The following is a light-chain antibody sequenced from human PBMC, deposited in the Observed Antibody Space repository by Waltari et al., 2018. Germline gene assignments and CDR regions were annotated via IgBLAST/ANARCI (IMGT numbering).Light chain of an antibody. CDR1: SGHSSYA. CDR2: VNRDGSH. CDR3: QTWGTGIRV. Sequence: QLVLTQSPSASASLGASVKLTCTLSSGHSSYAIAWHPQQPEKGPRYLMKVNRDGSHSKGDGIPDRFSGSSSGAERYLTISSLQSEDEADYYCQTWGTGIRVFGGGTKLTVL. V-gene: IGLV4-69*01. J-gene: IGLJ2*01.